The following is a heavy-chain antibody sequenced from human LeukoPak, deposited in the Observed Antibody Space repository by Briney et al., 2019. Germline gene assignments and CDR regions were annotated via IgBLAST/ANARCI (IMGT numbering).Heavy chain of an antibody. J-gene: IGHJ4*02. V-gene: IGHV3-23*01. Sequence: PGGSLRLSCAASGFTFSSYAMSWVRQAPGKGLEWVSAISGSGGSTYYADSVKGRFTISRDNSKNTLYLQMNSLRAEDTAVYYCAKAFYDYVWGSYRSPFDYWGQGTLVTVSS. CDR3: AKAFYDYVWGSYRSPFDY. D-gene: IGHD3-16*02. CDR1: GFTFSSYA. CDR2: ISGSGGST.